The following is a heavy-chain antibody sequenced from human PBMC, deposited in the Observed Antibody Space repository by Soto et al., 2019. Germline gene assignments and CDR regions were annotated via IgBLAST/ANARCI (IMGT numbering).Heavy chain of an antibody. CDR2: ISYDGSNK. J-gene: IGHJ5*02. CDR1: GFTFSSYA. V-gene: IGHV3-30*14. D-gene: IGHD2-15*01. Sequence: PGGSLRLSCAASGFTFSSYAMHCVRQAPGKGLEWVAVISYDGSNKYYADSVKGRFTISRDNSKNTLYLQMNSLRAEDTAVYYCARAVGYCSGGSCYSIWFDPWGQGTLVTVSS. CDR3: ARAVGYCSGGSCYSIWFDP.